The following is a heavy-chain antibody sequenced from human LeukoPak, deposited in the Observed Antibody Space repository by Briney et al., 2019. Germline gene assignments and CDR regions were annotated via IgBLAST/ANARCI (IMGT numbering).Heavy chain of an antibody. Sequence: GGSLRLSCAASGFTFSSYGMSWVRQAPGKGLEWVSAISGSGGSTYYADSVKGRFTISRDDSKNTLHLQINSLRAEDTAVYYCAKDPYPYGFRYNWFDPWGQGTLVTVSS. CDR1: GFTFSSYG. CDR2: ISGSGGST. CDR3: AKDPYPYGFRYNWFDP. V-gene: IGHV3-23*01. J-gene: IGHJ5*02. D-gene: IGHD4-17*01.